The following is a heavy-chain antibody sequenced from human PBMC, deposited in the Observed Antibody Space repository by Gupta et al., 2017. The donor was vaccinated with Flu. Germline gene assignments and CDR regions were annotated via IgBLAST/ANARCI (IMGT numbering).Heavy chain of an antibody. CDR2: IIPGFAAG. Sequence: QVQLVQSGAEVKKPGSSVKVSCKASGGSLRNYAFSWVRQAPGQGPEWMGGIIPGFAAGSYAQRFRGRATITADKSTGTAYMELSSLTSADTAVYYCATNYYYDSTGYSARGYFDYWGQGTQVTVSS. V-gene: IGHV1-69*06. J-gene: IGHJ4*02. D-gene: IGHD3-22*01. CDR1: GGSLRNYA. CDR3: ATNYYYDSTGYSARGYFDY.